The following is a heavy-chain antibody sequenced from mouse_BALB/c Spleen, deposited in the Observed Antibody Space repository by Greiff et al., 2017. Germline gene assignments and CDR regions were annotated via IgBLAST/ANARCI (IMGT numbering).Heavy chain of an antibody. CDR3: ARGMITERYFDV. Sequence: VQLQQPGAELVKPGASVKLSCKASGYTFTSYWMHWVKQRPGQGLEWIGEINPSNGRTNYNEKFKSKATLTVDKSSSTAYMQLSSLTSEDSAVYYCARGMITERYFDVWGAGTTVTVSS. V-gene: IGHV1S81*02. CDR2: INPSNGRT. D-gene: IGHD2-4*01. J-gene: IGHJ1*01. CDR1: GYTFTSYW.